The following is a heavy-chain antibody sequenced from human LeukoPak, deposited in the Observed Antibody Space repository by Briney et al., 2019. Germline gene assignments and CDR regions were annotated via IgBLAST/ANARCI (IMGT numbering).Heavy chain of an antibody. CDR2: ISTYNGNT. J-gene: IGHJ4*02. CDR3: ARESHDYGGNVLY. D-gene: IGHD4-23*01. Sequence: ASVKVSCKASGYTFTNYDISWVRQAPGQGLEWMGWISTYNGNTNYAQKFQGRVTITADESTSTAYMELSSLRSEDTAVYYCARESHDYGGNVLYWGQGTLVTVSS. CDR1: GYTFTNYD. V-gene: IGHV1-18*01.